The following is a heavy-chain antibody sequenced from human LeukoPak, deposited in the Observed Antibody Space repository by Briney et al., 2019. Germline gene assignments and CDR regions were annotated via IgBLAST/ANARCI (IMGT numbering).Heavy chain of an antibody. CDR3: AGRIVVVPAAIDNWFDP. CDR1: GGSFSGYY. Sequence: SETLSLTCAVYGGSFSGYYWSWIRQPPGKGLEWIGEINHSGSTNYNPSLKSRVTISVDTSKNQFSLKLSSVTAADTAVYYCAGRIVVVPAAIDNWFDPWGQGTLVTVSS. J-gene: IGHJ5*02. D-gene: IGHD2-2*01. V-gene: IGHV4-34*01. CDR2: INHSGST.